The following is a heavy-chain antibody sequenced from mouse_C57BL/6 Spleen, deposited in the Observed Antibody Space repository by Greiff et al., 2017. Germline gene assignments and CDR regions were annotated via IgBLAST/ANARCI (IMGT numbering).Heavy chain of an antibody. D-gene: IGHD2-1*01. CDR3: ARHEGWISGNCAWFAY. J-gene: IGHJ3*01. CDR1: GYTFTEYT. Sequence: QVQLQQSGAELVKPGASVKLSCKASGYTFTEYTIHWVKQRSGQGLEWIGWFYPGSGSIKDNEKFKDKATFTADKSSSTVYMEVSRLTSEDSAVDFCARHEGWISGNCAWFAYWGQGTLVTVSA. CDR2: FYPGSGSI. V-gene: IGHV1-62-2*01.